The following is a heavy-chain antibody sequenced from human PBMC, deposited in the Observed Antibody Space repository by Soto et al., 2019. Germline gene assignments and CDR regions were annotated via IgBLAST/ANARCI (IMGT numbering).Heavy chain of an antibody. J-gene: IGHJ6*03. V-gene: IGHV3-74*01. CDR1: GFTFSSYW. CDR3: ASAVASSWSYYYYYYMDV. D-gene: IGHD6-19*01. Sequence: GGSLRLSCAASGFTFSSYWMHWVRQAPGKGLVWVSRINSDGSSTSYADSVKGRFTISRDNAKNKLYLQMNSLRAEDTAVYYCASAVASSWSYYYYYYMDVWGKGTTVTVSS. CDR2: INSDGSST.